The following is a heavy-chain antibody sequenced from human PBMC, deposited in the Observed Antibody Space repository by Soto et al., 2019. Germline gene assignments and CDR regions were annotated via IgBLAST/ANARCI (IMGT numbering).Heavy chain of an antibody. D-gene: IGHD3-10*01. CDR2: IYYSGST. V-gene: IGHV4-30-4*01. CDR1: GGSISSGDYY. Sequence: QVQLQESGPGLVKPSQTLSLTCTVSGGSISSGDYYWSWIRQPPGKGLEWIGYIYYSGSTYYNPSLKSRVTISVDTSKNQSSLKLSSVTAADTAVYYCARDRPRITMVRGTRRGMDVWGQGTTVTVSS. J-gene: IGHJ6*02. CDR3: ARDRPRITMVRGTRRGMDV.